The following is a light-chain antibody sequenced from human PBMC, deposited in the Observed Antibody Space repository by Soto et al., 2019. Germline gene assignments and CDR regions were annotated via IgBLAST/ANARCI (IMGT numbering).Light chain of an antibody. Sequence: RSTLSASVSDGVTIPCRASQSISSWLAWYQQKPGKAPKLLIYKASSLESGVTSRFSGSGYGTDFTLTISSLQPEDFATYYCQQANSFPPWTFGQGTKVDIK. CDR1: QSISSW. CDR3: QQANSFPPWT. CDR2: KAS. V-gene: IGKV1-5*03. J-gene: IGKJ1*01.